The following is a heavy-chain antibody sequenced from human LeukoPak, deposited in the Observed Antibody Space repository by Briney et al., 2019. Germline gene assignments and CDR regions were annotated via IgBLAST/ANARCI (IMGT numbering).Heavy chain of an antibody. D-gene: IGHD6-6*01. V-gene: IGHV1-2*06. J-gene: IGHJ4*02. CDR1: GYTFTAHY. CDR2: IHSNSGGE. Sequence: GASVKVSCKASGYTFTAHYIRWVRQAPGQGLEWMGQIHSNSGGEKYAQKFQGRVTVLRDTSINTIYMELTSLTSDDTAVYYCAREPYSSSSDRHGRTFDYWGQGTLVTVSS. CDR3: AREPYSSSSDRHGRTFDY.